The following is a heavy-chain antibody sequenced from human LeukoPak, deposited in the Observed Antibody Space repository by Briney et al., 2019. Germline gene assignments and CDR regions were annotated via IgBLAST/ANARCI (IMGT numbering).Heavy chain of an antibody. Sequence: GGSLRFSCGASGFTLISYWMSWVRQAPGKGLEWVANIKQDGSAKNYVDSVRGRFTISRDNAKNSLNLQMNSLRVEDTALYYCARGATFEYWGQGTLVTVSS. J-gene: IGHJ4*02. D-gene: IGHD5-24*01. CDR2: IKQDGSAK. CDR1: GFTLISYW. V-gene: IGHV3-7*01. CDR3: ARGATFEY.